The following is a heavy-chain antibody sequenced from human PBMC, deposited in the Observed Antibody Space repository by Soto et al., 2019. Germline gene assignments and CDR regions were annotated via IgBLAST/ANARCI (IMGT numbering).Heavy chain of an antibody. V-gene: IGHV1-18*04. CDR3: ARELATYSSSWHIDY. D-gene: IGHD6-13*01. J-gene: IGHJ4*02. Sequence: GASVKVSCKASGYTFTGYYMHWVRQAPGQGLEWMGWISAYNGNTNYAQKLQGRVTMTTDTSTSTAYMELRSLRSDDTAVYYCARELATYSSSWHIDYWGQGTLVTVSS. CDR2: ISAYNGNT. CDR1: GYTFTGYY.